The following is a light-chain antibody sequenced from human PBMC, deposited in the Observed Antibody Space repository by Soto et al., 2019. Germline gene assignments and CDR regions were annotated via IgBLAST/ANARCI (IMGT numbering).Light chain of an antibody. V-gene: IGKV4-1*01. CDR2: WAS. J-gene: IGKJ1*01. Sequence: DIVMTQSPDSLAVSLGERATINCKSSQSVLYSSNNKNDLAWYQQKPGQPPKLLIYWASTRESGVPDRFRGIGSGTDVTLTISSLQAEDVAVYYCHQYYSTPWTFGQGPKVEIK. CDR1: QSVLYSSNNKND. CDR3: HQYYSTPWT.